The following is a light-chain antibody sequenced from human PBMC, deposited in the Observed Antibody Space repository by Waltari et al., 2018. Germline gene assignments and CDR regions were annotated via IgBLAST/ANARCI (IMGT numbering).Light chain of an antibody. CDR2: VNSDGSH. CDR1: GEYSAYA. J-gene: IGLJ3*02. V-gene: IGLV4-69*01. Sequence: LGLTQSPSASASLGASVKITRSLPGEYSAYAIAWHQQQPLKGPRYLMTVNSDGSHKKGDGISERFSGSSSDLDRYLIISRLQSDDEADYFCQTWGTGIQVFGSGTKLTVL. CDR3: QTWGTGIQV.